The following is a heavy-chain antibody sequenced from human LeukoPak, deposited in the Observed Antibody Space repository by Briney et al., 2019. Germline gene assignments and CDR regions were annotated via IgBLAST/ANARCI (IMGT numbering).Heavy chain of an antibody. CDR3: ARVARGYSYGPIDY. CDR2: IGTAGDT. V-gene: IGHV3-13*01. Sequence: GGSLRLSCAASGFTFSSYDMHWVRQATGKGLEWVSAIGTAGDTYYPGSVKGRFTISRENAKNSLYLQMNSLRAGDTAVYYCARVARGYSYGPIDYWGQGTLVTVSS. D-gene: IGHD5-18*01. J-gene: IGHJ4*02. CDR1: GFTFSSYD.